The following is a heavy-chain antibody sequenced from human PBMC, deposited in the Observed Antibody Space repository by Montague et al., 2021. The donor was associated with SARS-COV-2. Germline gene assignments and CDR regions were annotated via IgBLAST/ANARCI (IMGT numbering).Heavy chain of an antibody. J-gene: IGHJ4*02. CDR3: ARGQNFGSGNSCNFDH. CDR1: GDSDAGEGAR. V-gene: IGHV6-1*01. D-gene: IGHD3-10*01. CDR2: TYYRSKKTT. Sequence: CAISGDSDAGEGARRRSDKHTPELEFDRLGGTYYRSKKTTNYAVSVQSRITVNPDTSKNHFSLQLNSVTPEDTAVYHCARGQNFGSGNSCNFDHWGQGTLVTVSS.